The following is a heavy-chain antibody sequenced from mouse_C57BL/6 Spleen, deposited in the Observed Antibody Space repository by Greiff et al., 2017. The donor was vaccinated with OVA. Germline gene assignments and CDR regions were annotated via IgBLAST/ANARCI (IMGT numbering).Heavy chain of an antibody. V-gene: IGHV5-4*01. CDR1: GFTFSSYA. D-gene: IGHD1-1*01. Sequence: EVKLVESGGGLVKPGGSLKLSCAASGFTFSSYAMSWVRQTPEKRLEWVATISDGGSYTYYPDNVKGRFTISRDNAKNNLYLQMSHLTSEDTAMYYCARERDYYGSSRYYAMDDWGQGTSVTVSS. CDR3: ARERDYYGSSRYYAMDD. J-gene: IGHJ4*01. CDR2: ISDGGSYT.